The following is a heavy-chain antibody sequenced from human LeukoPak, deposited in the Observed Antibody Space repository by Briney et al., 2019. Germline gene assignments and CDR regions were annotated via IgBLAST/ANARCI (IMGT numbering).Heavy chain of an antibody. CDR1: GFTFSTFA. J-gene: IGHJ4*02. CDR3: ARGHRAWSY. D-gene: IGHD3-3*01. Sequence: GGSLRLSCAASGFTFSTFAINWVRQAPGKGLEWVSAISAIGGSAYYAYYADSVKGRFTVSGDISKNTLYLQMNSLRVDDTAVYYCARGHRAWSYWGQGTLVTVSS. CDR2: ISAIGGSAYYA. V-gene: IGHV3-23*01.